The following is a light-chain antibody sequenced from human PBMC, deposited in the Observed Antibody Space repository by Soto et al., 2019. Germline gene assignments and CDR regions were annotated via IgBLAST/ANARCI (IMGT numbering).Light chain of an antibody. J-gene: IGKJ2*01. CDR3: QQSYSTPRP. Sequence: DIQMTQSPSSLSACVGDRVTITCRASQSISSYLNWYQQKPGKAPKLLIYAASSLQSGVPSRFSGSGSGTDFTLTISSLQPEDFATYYCQQSYSTPRPFGQGTKLEIK. V-gene: IGKV1-39*01. CDR1: QSISSY. CDR2: AAS.